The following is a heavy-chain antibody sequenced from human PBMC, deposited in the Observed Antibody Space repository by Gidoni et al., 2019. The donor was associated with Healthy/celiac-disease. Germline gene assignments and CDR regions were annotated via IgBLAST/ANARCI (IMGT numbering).Heavy chain of an antibody. D-gene: IGHD3-3*01. CDR1: GFTFSSYA. CDR2: ISYDGSNK. V-gene: IGHV3-30-3*01. CDR3: ARVANYDPRSWYFDL. J-gene: IGHJ2*01. Sequence: QVQLVESGGGVVQPGRSLRLSCAASGFTFSSYAMHWVRQAPGKGLEWVAVISYDGSNKYYADSVKGRFTISRDNSKNTLYLQMNSLRAEDTAVYYCARVANYDPRSWYFDLWGRGTLVTVSS.